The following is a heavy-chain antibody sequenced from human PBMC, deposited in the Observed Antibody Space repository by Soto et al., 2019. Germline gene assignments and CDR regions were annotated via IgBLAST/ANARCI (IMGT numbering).Heavy chain of an antibody. J-gene: IGHJ6*02. CDR2: THYRSKWYN. CDR1: GDSVSSNSAA. V-gene: IGHV6-1*01. Sequence: SQTLSLTCAISGDSVSSNSAAWNWIRQSPSRGLEWLGRTHYRSKWYNDYAVSVKSRITINPDTSKNQFSLQLNSVTPEDTAVYYCARLPGIVVVPAAILYGMDVWGQGTTVTVSS. D-gene: IGHD2-2*01. CDR3: ARLPGIVVVPAAILYGMDV.